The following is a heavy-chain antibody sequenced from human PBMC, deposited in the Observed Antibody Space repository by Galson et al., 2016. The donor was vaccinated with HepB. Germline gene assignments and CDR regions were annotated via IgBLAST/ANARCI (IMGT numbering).Heavy chain of an antibody. CDR2: INPNSGGT. Sequence: SVKVSCKASGYIFTDYYMHWVRQAPGQGLEWMGRINPNSGGTIYAQKFQDRVTMTRDTSIGTAYMELTRLRSDDTAVYYCAKDLKRGYGWYDSGLWFDPWGQGTLVSVST. CDR1: GYIFTDYY. J-gene: IGHJ5*02. V-gene: IGHV1-2*06. CDR3: AKDLKRGYGWYDSGLWFDP. D-gene: IGHD5-12*01.